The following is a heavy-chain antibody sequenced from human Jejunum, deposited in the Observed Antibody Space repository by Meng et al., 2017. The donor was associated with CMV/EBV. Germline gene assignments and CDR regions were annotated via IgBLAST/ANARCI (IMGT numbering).Heavy chain of an antibody. J-gene: IGHJ4*02. CDR2: NYYSGKI. CDR3: ARYYSGWYFDY. D-gene: IGHD5-12*01. CDR1: GASVSSGSSS. Sequence: VSGASVSSGSSSWSWIRQPAGKGLEWIGYNYYSGKINYNPSLKSRVTISVDTSKNQFSLKLSSVTAADTAVYFCARYYSGWYFDYWGQGTLVTVSS. V-gene: IGHV4-61*01.